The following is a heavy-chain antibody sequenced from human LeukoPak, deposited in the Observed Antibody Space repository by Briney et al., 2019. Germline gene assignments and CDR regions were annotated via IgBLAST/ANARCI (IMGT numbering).Heavy chain of an antibody. J-gene: IGHJ4*02. CDR1: GFTFSTYA. V-gene: IGHV3-30-3*01. CDR3: ARTTTPHYYGSGSYALGY. Sequence: SGGSLRLSYAASGFTFSTYAMHWVRQGPGKGLEWVAVISYDGSNKFYADSVKGRFTISRDNSKNTLYLQMSSLSAEDTAVYYCARTTTPHYYGSGSYALGYWGQGTLVTVPS. D-gene: IGHD3-10*01. CDR2: ISYDGSNK.